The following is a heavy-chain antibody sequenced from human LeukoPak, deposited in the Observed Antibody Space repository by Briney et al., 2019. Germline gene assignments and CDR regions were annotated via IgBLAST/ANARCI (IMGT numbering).Heavy chain of an antibody. Sequence: SETLSLTRDVSGYSIRSGYYWAWIRQPPGKGLEWIGSLHHTRSTYYNPSLKSRVTMSVDRSNNKFSLQLSSATAADTALYYCARDRESSPWELLLDYWGQGILVTVSS. J-gene: IGHJ4*02. D-gene: IGHD3-10*01. CDR2: LHHTRST. CDR3: ARDRESSPWELLLDY. CDR1: GYSIRSGYY. V-gene: IGHV4-38-2*02.